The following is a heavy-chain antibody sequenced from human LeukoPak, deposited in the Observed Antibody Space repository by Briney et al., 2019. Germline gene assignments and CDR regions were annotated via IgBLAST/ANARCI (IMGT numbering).Heavy chain of an antibody. D-gene: IGHD2-21*01. Sequence: SETLSLTCTVSGGSISSYYWSWIRQPAGKGLEWIGRIYTSGSTNYNPSLKSRVTMSVDTSKNQFSLKLSSVTAADTAVYYCARWGVWQKLSAFDIWGQGTMVTVSS. V-gene: IGHV4-4*07. CDR2: IYTSGST. CDR1: GGSISSYY. CDR3: ARWGVWQKLSAFDI. J-gene: IGHJ3*02.